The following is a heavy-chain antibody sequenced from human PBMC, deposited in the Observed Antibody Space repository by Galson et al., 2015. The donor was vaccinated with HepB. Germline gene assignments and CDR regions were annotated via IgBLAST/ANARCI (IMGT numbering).Heavy chain of an antibody. D-gene: IGHD5-18*01. J-gene: IGHJ4*02. Sequence: SCKASGYTFTSYYMHWVRQAPGKGLEWVSSISSSSSYIYYADSVKGRFTISRDNAKNSLYLQMNSLRAEDTAVYYCARDGTLHPVDTAMALDYWGQGTLVTVSS. CDR2: ISSSSSYI. CDR1: GYTFTSYY. V-gene: IGHV3-21*01. CDR3: ARDGTLHPVDTAMALDY.